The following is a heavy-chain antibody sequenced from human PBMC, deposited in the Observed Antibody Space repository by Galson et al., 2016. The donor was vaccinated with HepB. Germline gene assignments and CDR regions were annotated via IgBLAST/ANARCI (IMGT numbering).Heavy chain of an antibody. D-gene: IGHD2-21*01. CDR3: AREQGETYFFDH. V-gene: IGHV1-46*04. J-gene: IGHJ4*02. CDR2: FRPSSGGT. Sequence: SVKVSCKASGYTFTNYYLHWVRQAPGQGPEWMGTFRPSSGGTTYAQKLQGRVTMTGDTSTNTVYMELSSLRSEDTAVYYCAREQGETYFFDHWGQGTLVTVSS. CDR1: GYTFTNYY.